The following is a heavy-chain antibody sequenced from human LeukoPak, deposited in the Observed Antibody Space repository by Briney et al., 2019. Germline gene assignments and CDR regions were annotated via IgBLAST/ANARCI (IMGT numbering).Heavy chain of an antibody. J-gene: IGHJ6*03. CDR2: ISAYNGNT. V-gene: IGHV1-18*01. CDR1: GYTFTSYG. Sequence: GASVKVSCKASGYTFTSYGISWVRQAPGQGLEWMGWISAYNGNTNYAQKFQGRVTITADKSTSTAYMELSSLRSEDTAVYYCARAVPAHKDFWSGYFGERDYYYYMDVWGKGTTVTVSS. CDR3: ARAVPAHKDFWSGYFGERDYYYYMDV. D-gene: IGHD3-3*01.